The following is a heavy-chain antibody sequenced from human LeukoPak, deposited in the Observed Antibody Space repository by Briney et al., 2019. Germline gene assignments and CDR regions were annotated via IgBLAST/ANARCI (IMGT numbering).Heavy chain of an antibody. CDR1: GCTFSSDW. J-gene: IGHJ6*03. CDR2: INSDGSST. CDR3: ASGSYGSGFYYSYYMDV. D-gene: IGHD3-10*01. V-gene: IGHV3-74*01. Sequence: VGSLRLSCAATGCTFSSDWMHWVRQAPGKRLVWVSRINSDGSSTSYADSVTGRFTVSGVKDMISVTLQMNNLRADDTANHHFASGSYGSGFYYSYYMDVWGKGTTVTVSS.